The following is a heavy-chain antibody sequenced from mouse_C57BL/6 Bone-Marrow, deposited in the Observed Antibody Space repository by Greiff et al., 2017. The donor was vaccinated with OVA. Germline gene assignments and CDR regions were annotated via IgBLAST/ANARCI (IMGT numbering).Heavy chain of an antibody. CDR1: GYSITSGYY. J-gene: IGHJ1*03. CDR2: ISYDGSN. V-gene: IGHV3-6*01. CDR3: AREGDYSNYDWYFDV. D-gene: IGHD2-5*01. Sequence: EVKLMESGPGLVKPSQSLSLTCSVTGYSITSGYYWNWIRQFPGNKLEWMGYISYDGSNNYNPSLKNRISITRDTSKNQFFLKLNSVTTEDTATYYCAREGDYSNYDWYFDVWGTGTTVTVSS.